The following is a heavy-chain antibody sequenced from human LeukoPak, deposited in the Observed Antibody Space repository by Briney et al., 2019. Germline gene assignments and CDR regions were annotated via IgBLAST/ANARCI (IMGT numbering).Heavy chain of an antibody. J-gene: IGHJ3*02. CDR3: ARFDSSGWYDAFDI. Sequence: GESLKISCKGSGYSFINYWIGWVRQMSGKGLEWMGIIYPGDYDTGYSPSFEGQVTISVDKSISTAYLQWSSLKASDTAMYYCARFDSSGWYDAFDIWGQGTMVTVSS. D-gene: IGHD6-19*01. CDR2: IYPGDYDT. CDR1: GYSFINYW. V-gene: IGHV5-51*01.